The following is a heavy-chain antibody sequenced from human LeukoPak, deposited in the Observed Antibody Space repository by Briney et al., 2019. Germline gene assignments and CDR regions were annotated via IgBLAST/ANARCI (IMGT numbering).Heavy chain of an antibody. J-gene: IGHJ4*02. Sequence: SETLSLTCAAHGGSLSAYYWSWIRQPPGKALEWIGEINDSGSTNHNPSLKSRVTISVDTSKSQFSLKLSSVTAADTAVYYCARGQLAADTFFYDTNGYYYFDSWGQGTLVTVSS. CDR2: INDSGST. CDR3: ARGQLAADTFFYDTNGYYYFDS. D-gene: IGHD3-22*01. CDR1: GGSLSAYY. V-gene: IGHV4-34*01.